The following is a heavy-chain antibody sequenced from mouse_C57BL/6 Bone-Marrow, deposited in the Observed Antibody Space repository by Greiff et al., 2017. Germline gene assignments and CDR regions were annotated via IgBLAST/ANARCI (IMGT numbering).Heavy chain of an antibody. V-gene: IGHV1-78*01. CDR3: AREDDGYFAWFAY. CDR2: IYPRDGST. J-gene: IGHJ3*01. CDR1: GYTFTDHT. D-gene: IGHD2-3*01. Sequence: QVQLQQSGAELVKPGASVKLSCKASGYTFTDHTIHWMKQRPEQGLEWIGYIYPRDGSTKYNEKFKGKATLTADNSSSTAYMQLNSLTSEDSAVYFCAREDDGYFAWFAYWGQGTLVTVSA.